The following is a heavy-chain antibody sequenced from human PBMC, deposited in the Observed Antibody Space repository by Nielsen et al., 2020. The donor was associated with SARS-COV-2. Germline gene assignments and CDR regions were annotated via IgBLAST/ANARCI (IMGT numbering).Heavy chain of an antibody. J-gene: IGHJ4*02. CDR2: IKQDGSEK. CDR3: ASSSGYCSGGSCYSVY. CDR1: GFTFSSYW. V-gene: IGHV3-7*01. D-gene: IGHD2-15*01. Sequence: GESLKISCAASGFTFSSYWMSWVRQAPGKGLEWVANIKQDGSEKYYVDSVKGRFTISRDNAKNSLYLQMNSQRAEDTAVYYCASSSGYCSGGSCYSVYWGQGTLVTVSS.